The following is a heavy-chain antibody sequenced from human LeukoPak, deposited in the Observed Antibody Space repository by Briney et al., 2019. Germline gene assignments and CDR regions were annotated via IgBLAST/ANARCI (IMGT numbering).Heavy chain of an antibody. CDR1: GFTFSSYA. D-gene: IGHD4-17*01. CDR2: ISVSGENT. Sequence: GGSLRLSCAASGFTFSSYAMTWVGQAPGKGLQWVSTISVSGENTYYADSVKGRFTISRDNAKNTLYLQMNSLRAEDTAVYYCAREVGVTTPFDPWGQGTLVTVSS. V-gene: IGHV3-23*01. CDR3: AREVGVTTPFDP. J-gene: IGHJ5*02.